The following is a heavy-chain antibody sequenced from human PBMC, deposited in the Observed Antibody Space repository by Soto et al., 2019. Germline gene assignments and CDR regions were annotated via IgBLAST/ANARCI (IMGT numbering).Heavy chain of an antibody. J-gene: IGHJ6*02. D-gene: IGHD6-19*01. Sequence: SETLSLTCAVSGGSISSYYWSWIRQPPGKGLEWIGDIYYSGSTNYNPSLKSRVTISVDKSKNQFSLKLSSVTAADTAVYYCARQLYSSGLDVWGQGTTVTVSS. CDR2: IYYSGST. CDR1: GGSISSYY. V-gene: IGHV4-59*01. CDR3: ARQLYSSGLDV.